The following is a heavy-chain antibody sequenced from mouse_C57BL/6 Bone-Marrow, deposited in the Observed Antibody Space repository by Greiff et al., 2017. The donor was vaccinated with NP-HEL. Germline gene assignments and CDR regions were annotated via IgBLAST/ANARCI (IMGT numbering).Heavy chain of an antibody. Sequence: QVQLQQPGAELVMPGASVKLSCKASGYTFTSYWMHWVKQRPGQGLEWIGEIDPSDSYTNYNQKFKGKSTLTVDKSSSTDYMQRSSLTSEDAAVYYCARSLHWDGIAYWGQGTLVTVSA. CDR1: GYTFTSYW. CDR2: IDPSDSYT. J-gene: IGHJ3*01. V-gene: IGHV1-69*01. D-gene: IGHD4-1*01. CDR3: ARSLHWDGIAY.